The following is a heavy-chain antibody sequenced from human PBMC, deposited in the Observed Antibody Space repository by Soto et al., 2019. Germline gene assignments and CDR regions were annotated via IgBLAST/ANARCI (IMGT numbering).Heavy chain of an antibody. CDR1: AFTFSSYV. CDR2: ISNSGGNT. J-gene: IGHJ4*02. CDR3: ASRYCSSTSCGPGLFDS. D-gene: IGHD2-2*01. Sequence: EVQLLESGGGLVQPGGSLRLSCAASAFTFSSYVMSWVRQAPGKGLEWVSAISNSGGNTYYADSVKGRFTIYRDNSKNTLSLHMNSLRVEDTAVYYCASRYCSSTSCGPGLFDSWGQGTLVTVSS. V-gene: IGHV3-23*01.